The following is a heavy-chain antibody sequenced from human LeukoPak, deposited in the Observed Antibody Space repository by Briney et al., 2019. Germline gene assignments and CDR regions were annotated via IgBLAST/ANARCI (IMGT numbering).Heavy chain of an antibody. D-gene: IGHD6-13*01. CDR3: ARGYYSGSRIDY. CDR1: AFTFSSYW. CDR2: INSDGTTI. J-gene: IGHJ4*02. V-gene: IGHV3-74*01. Sequence: PGGSLRLSCAASAFTFSSYWMHWVRQGPGKGLVWVARINSDGTTISYADSVKGRFTISRDNARNTLYLQMNSLTADDTAVYYCARGYYSGSRIDYWGQGTLFTVSS.